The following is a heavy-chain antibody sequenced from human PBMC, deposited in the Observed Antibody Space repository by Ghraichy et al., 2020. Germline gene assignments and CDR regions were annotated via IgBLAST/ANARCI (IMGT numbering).Heavy chain of an antibody. CDR3: ARGGSRRNDFDI. CDR2: INNDGSST. J-gene: IGHJ3*02. V-gene: IGHV3-74*01. D-gene: IGHD1-1*01. Sequence: GSLRLSCAASGFTFSNYWMHWVRQAPGKGLVWVSRINNDGSSTNYADSVKGRFTISRDDAKNTLYLQMNSLRAEDTAVYYCARGGSRRNDFDIWGQGTMVTVSS. CDR1: GFTFSNYW.